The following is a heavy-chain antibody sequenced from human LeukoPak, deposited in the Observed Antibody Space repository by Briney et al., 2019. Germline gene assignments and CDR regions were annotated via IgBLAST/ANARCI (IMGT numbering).Heavy chain of an antibody. D-gene: IGHD2-2*01. CDR2: IYHSGST. Sequence: SEPLSLTCAVSGGSISSGGYSWSWIRQPPGKGLEWIGYIYHSGSTYYNPSLKSRLSISLDTSKNQMSLRLSSVTSADTAVYYCARSPGRSCNGTACYYYWGQGTLVTVSS. J-gene: IGHJ4*02. CDR1: GGSISSGGYS. CDR3: ARSPGRSCNGTACYYY. V-gene: IGHV4-30-2*05.